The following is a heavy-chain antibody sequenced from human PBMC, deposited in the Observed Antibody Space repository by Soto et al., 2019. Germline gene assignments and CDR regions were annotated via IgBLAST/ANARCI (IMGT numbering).Heavy chain of an antibody. D-gene: IGHD3-10*01. CDR2: MSYDESKI. Sequence: QVQLVESGGGVVQPGRSLRLSCAGSGFSFSSYAVHWVRQAPGKGLEWVAVMSYDESKINYADSVNGRFTISRDNSKNTFFLQLNGLRPEDTAVYFCAKDRGSGTLRYYGMDVWGQGTTVTVS. CDR1: GFSFSSYA. J-gene: IGHJ6*02. V-gene: IGHV3-30*18. CDR3: AKDRGSGTLRYYGMDV.